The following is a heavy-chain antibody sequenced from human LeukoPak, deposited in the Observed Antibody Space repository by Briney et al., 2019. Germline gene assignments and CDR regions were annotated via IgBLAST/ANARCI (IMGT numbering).Heavy chain of an antibody. Sequence: GRSLRLSCAASGFTFSRFAMHWVRQAPGKGLEWVGRIRSKANGYTTAYGETVKGRFTITRDDSKRSAFVQMSSLKSEDTAVYYCVRLGGGDAFDIWGPGTRVTVSS. CDR2: IRSKANGYTT. CDR1: GFTFSRFA. J-gene: IGHJ3*02. D-gene: IGHD2-15*01. V-gene: IGHV3-73*01. CDR3: VRLGGGDAFDI.